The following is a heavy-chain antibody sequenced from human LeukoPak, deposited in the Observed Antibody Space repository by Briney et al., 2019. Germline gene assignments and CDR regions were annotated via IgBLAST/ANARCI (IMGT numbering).Heavy chain of an antibody. Sequence: PGGPLTLLCGVSGLIFCIYSMQWLRQATGKGLEGVSSISSSSGNIYYAASVKGRFTISRDNAKNSLYLQMNSLRAEDTAVYYCSRGGSSSGDGLDYWGQGTLVTVSS. V-gene: IGHV3-21*01. CDR3: SRGGSSSGDGLDY. D-gene: IGHD6-6*01. CDR1: GLIFCIYS. CDR2: ISSSSGNI. J-gene: IGHJ4*02.